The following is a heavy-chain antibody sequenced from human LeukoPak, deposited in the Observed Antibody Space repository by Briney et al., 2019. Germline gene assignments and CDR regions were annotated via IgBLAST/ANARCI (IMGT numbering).Heavy chain of an antibody. D-gene: IGHD5-24*01. CDR3: ARTFLSGDGYKVGYFDY. V-gene: IGHV3-21*04. J-gene: IGHJ4*02. CDR2: ISSSSSYI. Sequence: GGSLRLSCAASGFTFSSYRMNWVRRAPGKGLECVSSISSSSSYIYYADSVKGRLTISRDNSQNTLYLQMNSLSAEDTAVYYCARTFLSGDGYKVGYFDYWGQGTLVTV. CDR1: GFTFSSYR.